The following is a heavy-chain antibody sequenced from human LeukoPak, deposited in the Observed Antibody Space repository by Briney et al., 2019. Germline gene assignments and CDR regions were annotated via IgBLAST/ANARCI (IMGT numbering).Heavy chain of an antibody. V-gene: IGHV5-51*01. CDR1: GYRFSNFW. CDR2: IYPGDSDT. D-gene: IGHD3-10*01. CDR3: ATYAGSYSKYFQH. Sequence: GESLKISCQGSGYRFSNFWIGWVRQRHGEGLDWMGIIYPGDSDTRYSPSFQGQVTISADKSISTAYLQWSSLKASDTAMYFCATYAGSYSKYFQHWGQGTLVTVSS. J-gene: IGHJ1*01.